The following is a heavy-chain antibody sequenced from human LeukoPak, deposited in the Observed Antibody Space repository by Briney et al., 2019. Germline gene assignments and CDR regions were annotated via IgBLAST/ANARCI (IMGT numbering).Heavy chain of an antibody. D-gene: IGHD3-10*01. J-gene: IGHJ4*02. CDR1: GGSSSGYY. CDR2: INHSGST. V-gene: IGHV4-34*01. Sequence: PSETLSLTCAVYGGSSSGYYWSWIRQPPGKGLEWIGEINHSGSTNYNPSLKSRVTISVDTSKNQFSLKLSSVTAADTAVYYCARTYYGSAMGFDYWGQGTLVTVSS. CDR3: ARTYYGSAMGFDY.